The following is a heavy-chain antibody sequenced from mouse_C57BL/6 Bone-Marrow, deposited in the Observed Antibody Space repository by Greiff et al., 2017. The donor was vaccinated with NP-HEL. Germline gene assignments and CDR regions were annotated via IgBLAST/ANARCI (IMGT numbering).Heavy chain of an antibody. CDR3: ASFKFAD. V-gene: IGHV5-4*03. CDR2: LSDGGSYT. J-gene: IGHJ3*01. Sequence: EVKLMESGGGLVKPGGSLKLSCAASGFTFSSYAMSWVRQTPEKRLEWVATLSDGGSYTYYPDNVKGRFTISRDNAKNNLYLQMSHLKSEDTAMYYCASFKFADWGQGTLVTVAA. CDR1: GFTFSSYA.